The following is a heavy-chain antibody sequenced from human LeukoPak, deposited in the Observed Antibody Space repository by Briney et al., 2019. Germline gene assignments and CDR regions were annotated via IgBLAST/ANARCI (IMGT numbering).Heavy chain of an antibody. CDR2: IYYSGST. CDR1: GGSVSSGNYY. V-gene: IGHV4-61*01. J-gene: IGHJ4*02. Sequence: SETLSLTCTVSGGSVSSGNYYWSWIRQPPGKGLEWIGYIYYSGSTNYNPSLKSRVTMSVDTSKNQLSLKLSSVTAADTAVYYCARHQKGAAALDYWGQGTLVTVSS. CDR3: ARHQKGAAALDY. D-gene: IGHD6-13*01.